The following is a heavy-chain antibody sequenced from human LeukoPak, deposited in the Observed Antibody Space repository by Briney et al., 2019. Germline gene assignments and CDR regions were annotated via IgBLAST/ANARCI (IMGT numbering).Heavy chain of an antibody. CDR1: GFTFSDSG. V-gene: IGHV3-30*18. Sequence: PGRSLRLSCAASGFTFSDSGMHWVRQAPGKGLEWVAIISFDGSRRFYAGSVRGRFTVSRDNSKNTLFLQMDSLSADDTGVYYCAKEGTDYGDYPYFFDYWGQGTLVTVSS. CDR2: ISFDGSRR. J-gene: IGHJ4*02. CDR3: AKEGTDYGDYPYFFDY. D-gene: IGHD4-17*01.